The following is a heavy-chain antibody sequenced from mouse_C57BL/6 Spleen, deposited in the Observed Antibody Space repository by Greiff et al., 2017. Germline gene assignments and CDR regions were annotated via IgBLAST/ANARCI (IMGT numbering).Heavy chain of an antibody. J-gene: IGHJ2*01. CDR3: YYGKGGY. CDR1: GYTFTDYY. V-gene: IGHV1-26*01. CDR2: INPNNGGT. Sequence: EVQLQQSGPELVKPGASVKISCKASGYTFTDYYMNWVKQSHGKSLEWIGDINPNNGGTSYNQKFKGKATLTVDKSSSTAYMELRSLTSEDSAVYYCYYGKGGYWGQGTTLTVSS. D-gene: IGHD1-1*01.